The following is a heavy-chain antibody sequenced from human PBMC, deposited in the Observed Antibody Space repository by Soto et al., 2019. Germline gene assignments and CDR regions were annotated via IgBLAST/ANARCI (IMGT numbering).Heavy chain of an antibody. CDR2: IKSKTDGGTT. CDR3: TTESIGYCSSTSCYREYYYYGMDV. D-gene: IGHD2-2*02. CDR1: GFTFSNAW. Sequence: GGSLRLSCAASGFTFSNAWMSWVRQAPGKGLEWVGRIKSKTDGGTTDYAAPVKGRFTISRDDSKNTLYLQMNSLKTEDTAVYYCTTESIGYCSSTSCYREYYYYGMDVWGQGTTVTVSS. J-gene: IGHJ6*02. V-gene: IGHV3-15*01.